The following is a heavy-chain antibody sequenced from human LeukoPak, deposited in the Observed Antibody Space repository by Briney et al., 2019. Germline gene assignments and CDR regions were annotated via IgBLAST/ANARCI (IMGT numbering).Heavy chain of an antibody. J-gene: IGHJ5*02. V-gene: IGHV4-59*01. Sequence: SETLSLTCTVSGGSLSGYYRSWIRQRPGEGLGWSGHLYYSGSTNYNPSLKSRVTISVDTSKNQFSLKLSSVTAADTAVYYCARVWGIAAAASFDPWGQGTLVTVSS. CDR3: ARVWGIAAAASFDP. CDR1: GGSLSGYY. CDR2: LYYSGST. D-gene: IGHD6-13*01.